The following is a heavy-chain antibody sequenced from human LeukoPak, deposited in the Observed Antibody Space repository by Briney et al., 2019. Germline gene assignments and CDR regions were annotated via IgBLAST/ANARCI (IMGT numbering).Heavy chain of an antibody. D-gene: IGHD1-1*01. J-gene: IGHJ4*02. CDR3: ATYKHQLRTVYFDY. Sequence: GGSLRLSCAASGFTFSNYAMHWVRQAPGKGLEWVAVISSDGSNKYYADSVKGRFIISKDNAKNLLSLEMNGLRAEDTAVYYCATYKHQLRTVYFDYWGQGTLVTVSS. V-gene: IGHV3-30-3*01. CDR2: ISSDGSNK. CDR1: GFTFSNYA.